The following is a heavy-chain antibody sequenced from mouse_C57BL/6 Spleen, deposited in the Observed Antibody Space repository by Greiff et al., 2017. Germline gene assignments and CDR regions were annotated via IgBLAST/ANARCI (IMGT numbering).Heavy chain of an antibody. CDR3: ARPNYYGSSYVAY. J-gene: IGHJ3*01. D-gene: IGHD1-1*01. V-gene: IGHV1-50*01. CDR1: GYTFTSYW. Sequence: VQLKQPGAELVKPGASVKLSCKASGYTFTSYWMQWVNQRPGQGLEWIGEIDPSDSYTNSNQKFKGKATLTVDTSSSTAYMQLSSLTSEDSAVYYCARPNYYGSSYVAYWGQGTLVTVSA. CDR2: IDPSDSYT.